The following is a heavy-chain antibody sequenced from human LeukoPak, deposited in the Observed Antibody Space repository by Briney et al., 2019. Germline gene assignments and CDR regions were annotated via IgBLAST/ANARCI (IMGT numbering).Heavy chain of an antibody. CDR1: GFTFSSYS. J-gene: IGHJ4*02. D-gene: IGHD4-17*01. CDR3: ARGRSYEYGDYDY. Sequence: PGGSLRLSCAASGFTFSSYSMNWVRQAPGKGLEWVSYISSSSSTIYYADSVKGRFTISRDNAKNSLYLQMNSLRAEDTAVYYCARGRSYEYGDYDYWGQGTLVTVSS. V-gene: IGHV3-48*04. CDR2: ISSSSSTI.